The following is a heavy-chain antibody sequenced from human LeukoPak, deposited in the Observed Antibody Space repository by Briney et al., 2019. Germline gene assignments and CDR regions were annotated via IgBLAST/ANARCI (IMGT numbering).Heavy chain of an antibody. V-gene: IGHV4-59*01. J-gene: IGHJ3*02. CDR2: IYYSGST. D-gene: IGHD6-13*01. CDR1: GGSISSYY. CDR3: ARGRSWYQIDAFDI. Sequence: PSETLSLTCTVSGGSISSYYWSWIRQPPGKGLEWIGYIYYSGSTNYNPSLKSRVTISVDTSKNQFSLKLSSVTAADTAVYYCARGRSWYQIDAFDIWGQGTMVTVSS.